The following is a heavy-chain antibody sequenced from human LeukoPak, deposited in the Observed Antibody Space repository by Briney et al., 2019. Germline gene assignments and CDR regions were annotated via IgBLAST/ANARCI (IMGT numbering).Heavy chain of an antibody. CDR2: VYHTGST. V-gene: IGHV4-59*01. Sequence: SETLSLTCTVSGGSISRYYWTWIWQPPGEGLGGIGYVYHTGSTKFNPSLNGRVSISRDTSNNFFSLRLRSVTAADTAVYFCARGRVSSSTWYSTYYYFFYMDFWGKGTTVTVSS. D-gene: IGHD4-11*01. CDR3: ARGRVSSSTWYSTYYYFFYMDF. J-gene: IGHJ6*03. CDR1: GGSISRYY.